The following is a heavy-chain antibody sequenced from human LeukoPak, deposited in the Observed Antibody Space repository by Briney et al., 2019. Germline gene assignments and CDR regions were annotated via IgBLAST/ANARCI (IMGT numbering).Heavy chain of an antibody. CDR2: VYYSGRT. D-gene: IGHD4-11*01. CDR3: ARGSYSPHY. CDR1: GGSISSDY. V-gene: IGHV4-59*01. Sequence: SETLSLTCTVSGGSISSDYWSWIRQPPGKGLEWIGYVYYSGRTYYNPSLKSRITISVDTSKNQFSLKLSSVTAADTAVYYCARGSYSPHYWGQGTLVSVSS. J-gene: IGHJ4*02.